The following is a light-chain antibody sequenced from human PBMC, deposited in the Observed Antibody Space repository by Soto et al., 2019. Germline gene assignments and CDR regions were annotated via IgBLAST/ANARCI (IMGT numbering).Light chain of an antibody. V-gene: IGKV3-20*01. J-gene: IGKJ1*01. CDR2: VAS. Sequence: EIVLTQSPGTLSLSPGERATLSCRASQSVSSSYLAWYQQKPGQAPRLLIYVASSMSTGIPDRFSGSVSGTDFTLTISRLEPEDFAVYYCHQYGSSPETFGQGTTVEIK. CDR1: QSVSSSY. CDR3: HQYGSSPET.